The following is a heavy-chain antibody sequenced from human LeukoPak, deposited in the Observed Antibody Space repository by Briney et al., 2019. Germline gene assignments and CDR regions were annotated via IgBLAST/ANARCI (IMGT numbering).Heavy chain of an antibody. Sequence: GGSLRLSCAASGFTFSSYAMGWVRQAPGKGLEWVSSISGSGDSTYYADSVKGRFTISRDNSKNTMYLQMNSLRAEDTALYYCAKVRFVGGTSPFDFWGQGTLVTVSS. D-gene: IGHD1-26*01. CDR2: ISGSGDST. V-gene: IGHV3-23*01. CDR1: GFTFSSYA. CDR3: AKVRFVGGTSPFDF. J-gene: IGHJ4*02.